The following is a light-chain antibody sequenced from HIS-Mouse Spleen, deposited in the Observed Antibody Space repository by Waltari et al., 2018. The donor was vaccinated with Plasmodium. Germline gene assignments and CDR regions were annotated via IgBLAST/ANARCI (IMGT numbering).Light chain of an antibody. J-gene: IGKJ1*01. CDR1: RSVSSN. V-gene: IGKV3-15*01. Sequence: EIVLTQSPATLSVSPGERATLPCRASRSVSSNLAWYQQKPGQPPRLLIYGASTRATGIPARFSGSGSGTEFTLTISSLQSEDFAVYYCQQYNNWPAWTFGQGTKVEIK. CDR3: QQYNNWPAWT. CDR2: GAS.